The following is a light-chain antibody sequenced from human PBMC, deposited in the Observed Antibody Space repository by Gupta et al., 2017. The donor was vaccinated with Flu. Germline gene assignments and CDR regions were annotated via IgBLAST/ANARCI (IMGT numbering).Light chain of an antibody. V-gene: IGKV3-20*01. Sequence: EIVLTHSPGTLSLSPGERATLSCRARQSVSSSYLAWYQQKPGQAPRPLIYGASSRATGIPDRFSGSGSGTDFTLTISRREPEDFAVYYCQQYGSSPPITFGQGTRLEIK. CDR1: QSVSSSY. J-gene: IGKJ5*01. CDR2: GAS. CDR3: QQYGSSPPIT.